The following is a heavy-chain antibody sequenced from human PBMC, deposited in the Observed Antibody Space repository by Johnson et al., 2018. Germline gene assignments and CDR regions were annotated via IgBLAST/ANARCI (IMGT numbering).Heavy chain of an antibody. CDR3: ARGRWTDGSVDAFDI. V-gene: IGHV3-33*01. D-gene: IGHD2-15*01. CDR1: GFTFSSYG. J-gene: IGHJ3*02. Sequence: VQLVESGGGVVQPGRSLRLSCAASGFTFSSYGMHWVRQAPGKVLEWVAVIWYDGSNKYYADSVKGRFTISRDNSKNTLYLQMNSLRAEDTAVYYCARGRWTDGSVDAFDIWGQGTMVTVSS. CDR2: IWYDGSNK.